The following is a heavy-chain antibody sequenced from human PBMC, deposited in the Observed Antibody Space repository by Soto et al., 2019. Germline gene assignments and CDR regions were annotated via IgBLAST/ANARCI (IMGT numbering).Heavy chain of an antibody. D-gene: IGHD5-12*01. J-gene: IGHJ5*02. V-gene: IGHV4-4*02. Sequence: PSETLSLTCAVSGGSISSSNWWSWVRQPPGKGLEWIGEIYHSGSTNYNPSLKSRVTISVDKSKNQFSLKLSSVTAADTAVYYCARGKGYTGYDCFHPWGQGTLVTVSS. CDR1: GGSISSSNW. CDR3: ARGKGYTGYDCFHP. CDR2: IYHSGST.